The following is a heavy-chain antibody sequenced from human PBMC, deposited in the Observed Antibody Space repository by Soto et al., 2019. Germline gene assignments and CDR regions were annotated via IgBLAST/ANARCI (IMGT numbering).Heavy chain of an antibody. CDR1: GGSISSYY. CDR3: ARGTSGLAADC. D-gene: IGHD6-19*01. Sequence: SETLSLTCTFSGGSISSYYWNWIRQPPGKGLEWIGYINYNGRTNYNPSLESRVTISIDTSKNQFSLKLNSVTAADTAVYFCARGTSGLAADCWGQGALVTVSS. V-gene: IGHV4-59*01. J-gene: IGHJ4*02. CDR2: INYNGRT.